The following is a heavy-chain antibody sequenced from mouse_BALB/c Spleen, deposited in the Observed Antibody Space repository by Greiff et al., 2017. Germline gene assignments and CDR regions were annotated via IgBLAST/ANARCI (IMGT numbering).Heavy chain of an antibody. CDR1: GSSFTSSW. CDR2: IHPSDSET. V-gene: IGHV1-74*04. D-gene: IGHD2-3*01. Sequence: VPLPQPGAELVRPGASVPLSCPSSGSSFTSSWLHWVQQRPGQGLEWIGMIHPSDSETRLNQKFKDKATLTVDKSSSTAYMQLSSPTSEDSAVYYCARGYDGPWCAYWGQGTLVTVAA. CDR3: ARGYDGPWCAY. J-gene: IGHJ3*01.